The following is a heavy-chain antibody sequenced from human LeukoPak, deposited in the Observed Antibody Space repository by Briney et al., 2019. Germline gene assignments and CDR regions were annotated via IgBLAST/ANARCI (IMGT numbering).Heavy chain of an antibody. D-gene: IGHD3-10*01. CDR1: GFTVSSNY. CDR3: AREVFYGSGSYLHY. J-gene: IGHJ4*02. Sequence: PGGSLRLSCAASGFTVSSNYVTWVRQAPGKGLEWVSVIYSGGSTYYADSVKGRFTISRDNSKNTLYLQMNSLRAEDTAVYYCAREVFYGSGSYLHYWGQGTLATVSS. V-gene: IGHV3-53*01. CDR2: IYSGGST.